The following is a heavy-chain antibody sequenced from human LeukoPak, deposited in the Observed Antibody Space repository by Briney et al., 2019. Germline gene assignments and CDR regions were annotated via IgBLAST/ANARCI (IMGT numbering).Heavy chain of an antibody. D-gene: IGHD2-2*01. CDR2: INPNSGGT. Sequence: ASVKVSCKASGYTFTGYYMHWVRQAPGQGLEWMGWINPNSGGTNYAQKFQGRVTMTRDTSISTAYMELSRLRSDDTAVYYCASPTMPYYYYGMDVWGQGTTVTVSS. V-gene: IGHV1-2*02. CDR1: GYTFTGYY. J-gene: IGHJ6*02. CDR3: ASPTMPYYYYGMDV.